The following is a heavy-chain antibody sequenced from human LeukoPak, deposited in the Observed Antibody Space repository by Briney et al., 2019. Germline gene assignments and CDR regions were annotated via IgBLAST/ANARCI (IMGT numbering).Heavy chain of an antibody. Sequence: PSETLSLTCTVSGGSISGYYWSWIRQPPGKGLEWIGEINHSGSTNYNPSLKSRVTISVDTSKNQFSLKLSSVTAADTAVYYCAGGFVGGLATGAHFGYWGQGTLVTVSS. D-gene: IGHD5-12*01. CDR2: INHSGST. V-gene: IGHV4-34*01. CDR3: AGGFVGGLATGAHFGY. CDR1: GGSISGYY. J-gene: IGHJ4*02.